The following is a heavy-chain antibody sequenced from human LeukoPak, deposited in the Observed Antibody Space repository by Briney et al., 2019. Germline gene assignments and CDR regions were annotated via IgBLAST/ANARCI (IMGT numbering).Heavy chain of an antibody. CDR3: AKDRSSGWPYSFDY. CDR1: GFTFSDYN. CDR2: ISRSGSTK. J-gene: IGHJ4*02. D-gene: IGHD6-19*01. V-gene: IGHV3-11*01. Sequence: PGGSLRLSCAASGFTFSDYNMRWIRQAPGKGLEWVSSISRSGSTKYYADSVKGRFTISRDNSKNTLYVQMNSLRAEDTAVYYCAKDRSSGWPYSFDYWGQGTLVTVSS.